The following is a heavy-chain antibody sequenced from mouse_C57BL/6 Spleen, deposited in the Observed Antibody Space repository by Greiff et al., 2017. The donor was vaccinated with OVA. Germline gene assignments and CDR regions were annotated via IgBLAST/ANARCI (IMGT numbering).Heavy chain of an antibody. CDR1: GYTFTSYW. Sequence: QVQLQQPGAELVKPGASVKLSCKASGYTFTSYWMHWVKQRPGRGLEWIGRIDPNSGGTKYNEKFKSKATLTVDKPSSTAYMQLSSLTSEDSAVYNCARAGAGLYGSRYRYFEVWGTGTTGSVSS. CDR3: ARAGAGLYGSRYRYFEV. V-gene: IGHV1-72*01. D-gene: IGHD1-1*01. J-gene: IGHJ1*03. CDR2: IDPNSGGT.